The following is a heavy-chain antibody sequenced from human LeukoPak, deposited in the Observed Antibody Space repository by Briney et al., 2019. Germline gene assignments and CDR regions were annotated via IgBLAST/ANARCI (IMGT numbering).Heavy chain of an antibody. J-gene: IGHJ4*02. CDR1: GFTFSSHW. V-gene: IGHV3-74*01. CDR3: TGELASGL. D-gene: IGHD3-3*02. CDR2: ITGDGSST. Sequence: GGSLRLSCAASGFTFSSHWMHWVRQAPGKGLMWVSRITGDGSSTDYADSVKGRFTISRDNAKTTLYLQMNSLRAEDTAVYYCTGELASGLWGQGTLVTVSS.